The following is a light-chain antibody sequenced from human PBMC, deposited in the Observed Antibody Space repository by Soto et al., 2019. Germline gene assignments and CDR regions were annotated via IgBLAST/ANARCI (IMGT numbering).Light chain of an antibody. CDR2: GAS. V-gene: IGKV3-20*01. CDR3: QQYGSSPT. Sequence: EIVLTQSPGTLSLSPGERATLSCRASQSVSSNYLAWYQQKPGQPPRLLIYGASNRATGIPDRFSGGGSGTDFTLTISRLEPEEFTVYYCQQYGSSPTFGQGTKV. J-gene: IGKJ1*01. CDR1: QSVSSNY.